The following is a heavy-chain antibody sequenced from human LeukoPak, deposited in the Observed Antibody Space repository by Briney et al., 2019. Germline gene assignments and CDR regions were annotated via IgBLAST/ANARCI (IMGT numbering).Heavy chain of an antibody. D-gene: IGHD7-27*01. CDR2: IYHTGSA. J-gene: IGHJ4*02. CDR1: GGSVSDYY. V-gene: IGHV4-59*02. CDR3: ASRKLGNDY. Sequence: SETLSLTCTISGGSVSDYYWSWIRQSPGKGLEWIGYIYHTGSASYSPSLKSRVTISADTSQNQFSLKLSSVTAADTAVYYCASRKLGNDYWGQGTLVTVSS.